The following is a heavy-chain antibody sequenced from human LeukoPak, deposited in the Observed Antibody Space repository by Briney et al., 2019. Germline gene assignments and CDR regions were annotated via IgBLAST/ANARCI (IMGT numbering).Heavy chain of an antibody. CDR2: ISYDGSNK. V-gene: IGHV3-30-3*01. CDR1: GFTFSSYA. Sequence: GRSLRLSCAASGFTFSSYAMHWVRQAPGKGLEWVAVISYDGSNKYYADSVKGRFTISRDNSKNTLYLQMNSLRAEDTAVYYCARDRSTHEVGTLNYWGQGTLVTVSS. CDR3: ARDRSTHEVGTLNY. D-gene: IGHD2-15*01. J-gene: IGHJ4*02.